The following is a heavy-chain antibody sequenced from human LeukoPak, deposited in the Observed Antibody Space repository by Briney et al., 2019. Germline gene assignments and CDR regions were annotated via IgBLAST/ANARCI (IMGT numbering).Heavy chain of an antibody. D-gene: IGHD6-6*01. V-gene: IGHV3-33*01. CDR3: ARDSSSYYFDY. Sequence: GGSLRLSCAASGFTFSSYGMHWVRQAPGKGLEWVAVIWYDGSNKYYADSVKGRFTISRDDSINTLYLQMNSLRAEDTAVYYCARDSSSYYFDYWGQGTLVTVSS. J-gene: IGHJ4*02. CDR1: GFTFSSYG. CDR2: IWYDGSNK.